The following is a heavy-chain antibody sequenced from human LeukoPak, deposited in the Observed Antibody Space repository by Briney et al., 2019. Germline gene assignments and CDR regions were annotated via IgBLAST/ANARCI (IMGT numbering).Heavy chain of an antibody. CDR3: VRVGCSGTTCYYYYMDV. V-gene: IGHV4-38-2*02. Sequence: PSETLSLTCTVSGYSIRTAYYWGWIRQPPGKALEWIGCIFHGGSTYYNPSLRSRVTIPVDTSKNQFSLKLSSVTAADTAVHYCVRVGCSGTTCYYYYMDVWGRGTTVTVSS. J-gene: IGHJ6*03. CDR1: GYSIRTAYY. CDR2: IFHGGST. D-gene: IGHD2-2*01.